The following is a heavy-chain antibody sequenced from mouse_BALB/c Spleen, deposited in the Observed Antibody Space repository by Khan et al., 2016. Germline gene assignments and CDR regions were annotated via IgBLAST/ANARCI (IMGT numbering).Heavy chain of an antibody. V-gene: IGHV6-6*01. CDR2: IRSEANNHDT. CDR1: GFTFSDAW. J-gene: IGHJ2*01. Sequence: EVKLEESGRGLVQPGGSMKLSCAASGFTFSDAWMDWVRQSPEKGLEWVAEIRSEANNHDTYYAETVKGRFTISRDDSKSSVYLQMNSLTAEDTGIYYCRSVYFYYWGQGTTLTVSS. CDR3: RSVYFYY.